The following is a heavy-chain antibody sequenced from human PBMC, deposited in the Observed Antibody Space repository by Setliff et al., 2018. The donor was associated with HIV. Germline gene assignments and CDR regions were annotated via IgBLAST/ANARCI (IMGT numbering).Heavy chain of an antibody. D-gene: IGHD3-3*01. Sequence: GGSLRLSCAASGFTVSSYYMSWVRQAPGKGLEWVSTIYNDGNTYHADSVKGRFTLSRENSKNTVYVQMNSLRTEDTAVYYCARDGFALFGVDYHYMDVWGKGTTVTVSS. CDR1: GFTVSSYY. CDR2: IYNDGNT. J-gene: IGHJ6*03. V-gene: IGHV3-66*02. CDR3: ARDGFALFGVDYHYMDV.